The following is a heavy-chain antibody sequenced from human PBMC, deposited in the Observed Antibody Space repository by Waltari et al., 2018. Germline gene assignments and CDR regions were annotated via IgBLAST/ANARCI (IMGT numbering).Heavy chain of an antibody. CDR1: GGSISSSRYY. CDR2: IYYSGST. J-gene: IGHJ4*02. D-gene: IGHD5-18*01. Sequence: QLQLQESGPGLVKPSETLSLTCTVSGGSISSSRYYSGWIRQPPGKGLEWIGSIYYSGSTYYNPSLKSRVTISVDTSKNQFSLKLSSVTAADTAVYYCARRGYSYWDYWGQGTLVTVSS. V-gene: IGHV4-39*01. CDR3: ARRGYSYWDY.